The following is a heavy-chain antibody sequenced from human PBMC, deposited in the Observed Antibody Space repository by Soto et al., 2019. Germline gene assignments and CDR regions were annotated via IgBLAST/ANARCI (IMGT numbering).Heavy chain of an antibody. Sequence: GGSLRLSCAASGFTFSSYSMSWVRQAPGKGLEWVSAITGSGGSTYCADSVKGRFTISRDNSKNTLYLQMNSLRAEDTAVYYCAKEGDLIGYNYGSCFDYWGQGTLVTVSS. CDR3: AKEGDLIGYNYGSCFDY. CDR2: ITGSGGST. D-gene: IGHD5-18*01. CDR1: GFTFSSYS. V-gene: IGHV3-23*01. J-gene: IGHJ4*02.